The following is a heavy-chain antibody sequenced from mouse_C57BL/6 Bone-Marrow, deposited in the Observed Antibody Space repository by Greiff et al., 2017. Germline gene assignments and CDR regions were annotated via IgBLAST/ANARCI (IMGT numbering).Heavy chain of an antibody. J-gene: IGHJ4*01. CDR1: GYTFTSYW. V-gene: IGHV1-74*01. D-gene: IGHD1-1*01. CDR3: ATPLYYYGSTYAMDY. Sequence: QVQLQQPGAELVKPGASVKVSCKASGYTFTSYWMHWVKQRPGQGLEWIGRIHPSDSDTNYNQKFKGKATLTVDKSSSTAYMQLSSLTSEDSAVYYCATPLYYYGSTYAMDYWGQGTSVTVAS. CDR2: IHPSDSDT.